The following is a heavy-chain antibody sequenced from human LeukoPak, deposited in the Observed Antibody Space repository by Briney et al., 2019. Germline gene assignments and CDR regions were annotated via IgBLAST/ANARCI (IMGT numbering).Heavy chain of an antibody. CDR3: ARTYVSSGYYDY. J-gene: IGHJ4*02. CDR2: IYSGGGT. D-gene: IGHD3-22*01. V-gene: IGHV3-53*01. Sequence: GGSLRLSCAASGFTVSSNYMSWVRQAPGKGLEWVSVIYSGGGTYYADSVKGRFTISRDNSKSTLYLQMNSLRAEDTAVYYCARTYVSSGYYDYWGQGALVTVSS. CDR1: GFTVSSNY.